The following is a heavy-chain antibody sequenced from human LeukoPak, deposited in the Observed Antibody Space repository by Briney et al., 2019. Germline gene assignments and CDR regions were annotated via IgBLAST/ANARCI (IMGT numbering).Heavy chain of an antibody. J-gene: IGHJ4*02. CDR2: ISYDGSNK. CDR1: GFTFSSYA. Sequence: GGSLRLSCAASGFTFSSYAMHWVRQAPGKGLEWVAVISYDGSNKYYADSVKGRFTISRDNSKNTLYLQMNGLRAEDTAVYYCARSAPGYNSDYWGQGTLVTVSS. V-gene: IGHV3-30-3*01. D-gene: IGHD5-24*01. CDR3: ARSAPGYNSDY.